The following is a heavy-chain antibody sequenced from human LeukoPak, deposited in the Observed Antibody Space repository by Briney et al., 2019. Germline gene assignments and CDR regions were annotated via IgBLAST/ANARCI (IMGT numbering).Heavy chain of an antibody. J-gene: IGHJ6*02. CDR3: ARERFGELDYYYYGMDV. Sequence: GASVKVSCKASGYTFTSNYMHWVRQAPGQGLEWMGWINPNSGGTNYAQKFQGRVTMTRDTSISTAYMELSRLRSDDTAVYYCARERFGELDYYYYGMDVWGQGTTVTVSS. V-gene: IGHV1-2*02. CDR1: GYTFTSNY. CDR2: INPNSGGT. D-gene: IGHD3-10*01.